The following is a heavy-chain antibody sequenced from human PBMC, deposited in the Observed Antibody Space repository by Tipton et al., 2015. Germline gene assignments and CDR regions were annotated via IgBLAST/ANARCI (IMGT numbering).Heavy chain of an antibody. V-gene: IGHV1-8*01. CDR3: ARQSFQYDSHGYYYNWVGP. J-gene: IGHJ5*02. CDR1: GYTFTSSD. D-gene: IGHD3-22*01. CDR2: MNPTSGNT. Sequence: QLGQSGAEVKKPGASVKVSCKASGYTFTSSDINWVRQAPGQGLEWMGWMNPTSGNTGYAQKFQGRVTMTRNTSISTVYMELTSLRSDDTAVYFCARQSFQYDSHGYYYNWVGPWGQGTLVTVSS.